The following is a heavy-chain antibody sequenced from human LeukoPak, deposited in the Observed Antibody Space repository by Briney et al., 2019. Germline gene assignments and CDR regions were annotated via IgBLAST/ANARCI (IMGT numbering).Heavy chain of an antibody. J-gene: IGHJ2*01. D-gene: IGHD6-13*01. CDR1: GFTFSSYA. V-gene: IGHV3-30-3*01. Sequence: GSLRLSCAASGFTFSSYAMHWVRQAPGKGLEWVAVISYDGSNKYYADSVKGRFTISRDNSKNTLYLQMNSLRAEDTAVYYCARDGYSSGYFDLWGRGTLVTVSS. CDR2: ISYDGSNK. CDR3: ARDGYSSGYFDL.